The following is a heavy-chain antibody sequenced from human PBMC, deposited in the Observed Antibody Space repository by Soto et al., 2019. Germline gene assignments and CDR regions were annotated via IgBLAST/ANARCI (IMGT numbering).Heavy chain of an antibody. Sequence: SETLSLTCSVSGGSISSSSYFWGWIRQPPGKGLEWIGSIYYSGSTYYNPSLKSRVTVSVDTSKRQFSLKLRSVTAADTAVFYCARQEDSGSHLFDYWGLGTLVTVSS. CDR1: GGSISSSSYF. V-gene: IGHV4-39*01. CDR2: IYYSGST. CDR3: ARQEDSGSHLFDY. J-gene: IGHJ4*02. D-gene: IGHD1-26*01.